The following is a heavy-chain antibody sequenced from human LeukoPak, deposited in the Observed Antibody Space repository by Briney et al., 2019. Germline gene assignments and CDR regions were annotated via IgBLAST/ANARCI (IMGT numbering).Heavy chain of an antibody. CDR2: IYYSGST. Sequence: SETLSLTCTVSGGSISSSSYYWGWIRQPPGKGLEWIGSIYYSGSTYYNPSLKSRVTISVDTSKNQFSLKLSSVTAADTAVYYCARRGMVRGVKDFWFDPWGQGTLVTVSS. CDR1: GGSISSSSYY. CDR3: ARRGMVRGVKDFWFDP. J-gene: IGHJ5*02. V-gene: IGHV4-39*07. D-gene: IGHD3-10*01.